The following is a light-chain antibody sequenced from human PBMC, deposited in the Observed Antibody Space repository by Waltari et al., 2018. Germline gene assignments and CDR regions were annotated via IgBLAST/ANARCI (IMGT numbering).Light chain of an antibody. CDR2: EGS. CDR3: CSYASSTTLVV. CDR1: SSNVGSYNL. J-gene: IGLJ2*01. Sequence: QSALTQPASVSGSPGQSITISCTGTSSNVGSYNLVSWYQQPPGKAPKLMIYEGSKRPSGVSNRFSGSKSGNTASLTISGLQAEDEADYYCCSYASSTTLVVFGGGTKVTVL. V-gene: IGLV2-23*01.